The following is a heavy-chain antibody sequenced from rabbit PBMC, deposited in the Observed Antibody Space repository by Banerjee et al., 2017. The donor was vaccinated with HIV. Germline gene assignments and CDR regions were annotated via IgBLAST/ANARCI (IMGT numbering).Heavy chain of an antibody. V-gene: IGHV1S40*01. J-gene: IGHJ4*01. CDR2: IYTSSGRI. CDR1: GFSFSAGYY. CDR3: ARDDVGYGGYGAFVL. D-gene: IGHD7-1*01. Sequence: QSLEESGGDLVKPGASLTLTCTASGFSFSAGYYMCWVRQAPGKGLEWIACIYTSSGRIYYASWAKGRFTISKTSSTTVDLQMTSLTAADTATYFCARDDVGYGGYGAFVLWGPGTLVTVS.